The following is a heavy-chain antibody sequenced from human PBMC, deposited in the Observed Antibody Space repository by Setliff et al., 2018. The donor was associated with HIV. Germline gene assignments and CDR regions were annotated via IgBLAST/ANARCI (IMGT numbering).Heavy chain of an antibody. CDR2: IYSSGST. V-gene: IGHV4-4*09. J-gene: IGHJ3*02. D-gene: IGHD3-22*01. CDR1: GGSISGYY. Sequence: SETLSLTCTVSGGSISGYYWSWIRQSPGKGLEWIGYIYSSGSTNFNPSLKSRVTLSIDTSKNQFSLNLTSMTAADTAVYFCVRHGYYYDFIDIWGQGTAVTVSS. CDR3: VRHGYYYDFIDI.